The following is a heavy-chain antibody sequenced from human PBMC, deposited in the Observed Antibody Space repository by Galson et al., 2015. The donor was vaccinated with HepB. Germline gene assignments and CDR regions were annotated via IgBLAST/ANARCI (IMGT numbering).Heavy chain of an antibody. Sequence: SETLSLTCTVSGGSISSSSYYWGWIRQPPGKGLEWIGSIYYSGSTYYNPSLKSRVTISVDTSKNQFSLKLSSVTAADTAVYYCARLPPLWFGELLSLDYYYYGMDVWGQGTTVTVSS. CDR2: IYYSGST. V-gene: IGHV4-39*01. CDR3: ARLPPLWFGELLSLDYYYYGMDV. CDR1: GGSISSSSYY. D-gene: IGHD3-10*01. J-gene: IGHJ6*02.